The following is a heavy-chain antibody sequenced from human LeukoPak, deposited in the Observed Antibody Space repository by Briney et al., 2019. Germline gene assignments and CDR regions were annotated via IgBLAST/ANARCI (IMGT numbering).Heavy chain of an antibody. CDR2: ISSSGSTI. J-gene: IGHJ3*02. D-gene: IGHD3-22*01. CDR3: ARDRHYYDSSGYPNDAFDI. Sequence: PGGSLRLSCAASGFTFSSYEMNWVRQAPGKGLEWVSYISSSGSTIYYADSVKGRFTISRGNAKNSLYLQMNSLRAEDTAVYYCARDRHYYDSSGYPNDAFDIWGQGTMVTVSS. V-gene: IGHV3-48*03. CDR1: GFTFSSYE.